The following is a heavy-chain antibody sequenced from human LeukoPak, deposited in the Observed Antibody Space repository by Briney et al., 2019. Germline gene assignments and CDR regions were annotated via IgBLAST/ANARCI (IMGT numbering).Heavy chain of an antibody. CDR3: ARTGYSYGYHSPYRRFDY. V-gene: IGHV3-7*02. CDR1: GFTFSNYW. Sequence: GGSLRLSCAASGFTFSNYWMSWVRQAPGKGLEWVAHIKQDGSDKYYVDSVKGRFTISRDNAKNSLSLQMNSLRAEDTAVYYCARTGYSYGYHSPYRRFDYWGQGTLVTVSS. J-gene: IGHJ4*02. D-gene: IGHD5-18*01. CDR2: IKQDGSDK.